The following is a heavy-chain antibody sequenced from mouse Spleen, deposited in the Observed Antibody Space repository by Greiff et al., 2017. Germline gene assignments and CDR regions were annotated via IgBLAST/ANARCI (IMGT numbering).Heavy chain of an antibody. CDR3: ARGTFAWFAY. CDR1: GFTFSDYY. J-gene: IGHJ3*01. CDR2: ISDGGSYT. V-gene: IGHV5-4*02. Sequence: EVQGVESGGGLVKPGGSLKLSCAASGFTFSDYYMYWVRQTPEKRLEWVATISDGGSYTYYPDSVKGRFTISRDNAKNNLYLQMSSLKSEDTAMYYCARGTFAWFAYWGQGTLVTVSA.